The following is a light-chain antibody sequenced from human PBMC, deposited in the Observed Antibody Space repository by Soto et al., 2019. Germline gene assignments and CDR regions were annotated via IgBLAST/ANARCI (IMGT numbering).Light chain of an antibody. CDR3: QQYDNLPHT. CDR2: DAS. J-gene: IGKJ4*01. CDR1: QDISNY. Sequence: DIQMTQSPSSLSASVGDRVTITCQASQDISNYLNWYQQKPGKAPKLLIYDASNLETGVPSRFSGSGSGTDFTFTISSLQPEDIDTYYCQQYDNLPHTLGGGPKVDIK. V-gene: IGKV1-33*01.